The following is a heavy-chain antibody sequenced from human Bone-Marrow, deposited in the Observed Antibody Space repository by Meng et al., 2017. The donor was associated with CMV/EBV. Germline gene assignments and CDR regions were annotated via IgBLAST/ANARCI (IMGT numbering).Heavy chain of an antibody. V-gene: IGHV3-30*02. CDR1: GFIFKTYV. J-gene: IGHJ4*02. CDR3: AYYSSSGYYFDY. Sequence: GESLKISCVASGFIFKTYVMHWVRQAPGKGLEWVTGIKYDGTEKYYADSVRGRFTVSRDNSKNVLYLEMKSLRTEDTALYYCAYYSSSGYYFDYWARGTLVTVSS. CDR2: IKYDGTEK. D-gene: IGHD3-22*01.